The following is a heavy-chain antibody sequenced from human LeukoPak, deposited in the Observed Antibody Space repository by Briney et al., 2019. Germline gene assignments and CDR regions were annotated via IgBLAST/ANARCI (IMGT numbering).Heavy chain of an antibody. CDR1: GGSMSLLY. CDR2: VYHSGST. CDR3: ARAWATDYFDY. Sequence: SETLSLTCTVSGGSMSLLYWGWVRQPPGKALEWIGNVYHSGSTNYNPSLKTRLTLSVDKSNNQFSLSLRSVSAADTAVYYCARAWATDYFDYWGQGTLVTVSS. J-gene: IGHJ4*02. V-gene: IGHV4-59*01.